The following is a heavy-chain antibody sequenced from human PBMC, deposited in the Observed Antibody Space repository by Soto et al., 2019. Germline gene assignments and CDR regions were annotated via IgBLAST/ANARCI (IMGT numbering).Heavy chain of an antibody. CDR1: GGTFSSYA. CDR2: IIPIFGTA. CDR3: ARDAWNYAFDP. Sequence: GASVKVSCKASGGTFSSYAISWVRQAPGQGLEWMGGIIPIFGTANYAQKFQGRVTITADESTSTAYMELSTLRSEDTAVYYCARDAWNYAFDPWGPGTLVTVSS. J-gene: IGHJ5*02. V-gene: IGHV1-69*13. D-gene: IGHD1-7*01.